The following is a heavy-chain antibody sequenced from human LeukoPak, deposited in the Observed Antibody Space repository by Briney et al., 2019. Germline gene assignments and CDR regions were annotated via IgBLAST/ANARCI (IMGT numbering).Heavy chain of an antibody. CDR2: ISSSGSYI. Sequence: PGGSLRLSCAASGFTFSSYTMNWVRQAPGKGLEWVSAISSSGSYIYYADSVRGRFTISRDNAKNSLYLQMNSLRAEDTAVYYCARDQDGDYGEPGPETDYWGQGTLVTVSS. CDR1: GFTFSSYT. CDR3: ARDQDGDYGEPGPETDY. D-gene: IGHD4-17*01. J-gene: IGHJ4*02. V-gene: IGHV3-21*01.